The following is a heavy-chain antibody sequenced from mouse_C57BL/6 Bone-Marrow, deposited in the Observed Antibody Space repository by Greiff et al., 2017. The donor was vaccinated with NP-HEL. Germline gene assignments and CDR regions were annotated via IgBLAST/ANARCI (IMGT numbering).Heavy chain of an antibody. CDR1: GYSFTGYY. V-gene: IGHV1-42*01. D-gene: IGHD1-1*01. Sequence: EVQRVESGPELVKPGASVKISCKASGYSFTGYYMNWVKQSPEKSLEWIGEINPSTGGTTYNQKFKAKATLTVDKSSSTAYMQLKSLTSEDSAVYYCARGQFITTVVGGYWGQGTLVTVSA. CDR3: ARGQFITTVVGGY. CDR2: INPSTGGT. J-gene: IGHJ3*01.